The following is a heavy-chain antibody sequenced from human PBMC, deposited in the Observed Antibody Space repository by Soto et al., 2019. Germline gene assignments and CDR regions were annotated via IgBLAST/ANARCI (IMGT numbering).Heavy chain of an antibody. V-gene: IGHV3-23*01. CDR1: GFIFTRYT. D-gene: IGHD6-19*01. J-gene: IGHJ3*02. CDR3: AGRTVASSWTSDI. CDR2: ISGTAGKT. Sequence: GGSLRLSCAASGFIFTRYTMAWVRQVPGKGLEWLAGISGTAGKTYYLDSVKGRFTISRDTSRNTVFLQMNSLRADDTAIYFCAGRTVASSWTSDIWGQGTMVTVSS.